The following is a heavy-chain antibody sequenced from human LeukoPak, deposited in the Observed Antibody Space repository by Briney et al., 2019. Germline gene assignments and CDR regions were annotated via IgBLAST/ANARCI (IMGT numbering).Heavy chain of an antibody. CDR2: INHSGST. CDR1: GGSLSGYY. J-gene: IGHJ1*01. V-gene: IGHV4-34*01. D-gene: IGHD3-3*01. CDR3: ATTYYDFWSGYYPRYFQH. Sequence: SETLSLTCAVYGGSLSGYYWSWIRQPPGKGLEWIGEINHSGSTNYNPSLKSRVTISVDTSKNQFSLKLSSVTAADTAVYYCATTYYDFWSGYYPRYFQHWGQGTLVTVSS.